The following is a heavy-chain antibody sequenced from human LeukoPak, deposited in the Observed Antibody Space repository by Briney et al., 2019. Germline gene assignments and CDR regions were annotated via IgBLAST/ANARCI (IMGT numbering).Heavy chain of an antibody. D-gene: IGHD4-23*01. J-gene: IGHJ4*02. V-gene: IGHV1-2*02. CDR3: ARDPYGGNKRDY. CDR2: INPNSGGT. CDR1: GYTFTGYY. Sequence: ASVKVSCKASGYTFTGYYMHWVRQAPGQGLEWMGWINPNSGGTNYAQKFQGRVTMTRDTSISTAYMELSRLRSDDTAVYYCARDPYGGNKRDYWGQGTLVTVSS.